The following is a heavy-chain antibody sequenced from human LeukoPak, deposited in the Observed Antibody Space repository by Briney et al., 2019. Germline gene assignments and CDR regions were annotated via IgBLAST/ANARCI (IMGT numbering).Heavy chain of an antibody. CDR2: IYPGDYDT. V-gene: IGHV5-51*01. J-gene: IGHJ5*02. CDR1: GYSFPSYW. D-gene: IGHD6-19*01. Sequence: AESLKISCKGPGYSFPSYWIGWVRQMPGKGLGWMGIIYPGDYDTRYSPSFQGQVTISADKSISTAYLQWSSLKASDTAMYYCARGSGWWDNWFDPWGQGTLVT. CDR3: ARGSGWWDNWFDP.